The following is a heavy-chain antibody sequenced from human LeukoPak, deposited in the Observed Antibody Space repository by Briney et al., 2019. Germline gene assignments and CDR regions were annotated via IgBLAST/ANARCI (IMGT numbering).Heavy chain of an antibody. CDR3: ARDLSGSPVGDY. Sequence: ASVKVSCKASGGTFSSYAISWVRQAPGQGLEWMGRIIPILGIANYAQKFQGRVTITADKSTSTAYMELSSLRSEDTVVYYCARDLSGSPVGDYWGQGTLVTVSS. V-gene: IGHV1-69*04. J-gene: IGHJ4*02. CDR1: GGTFSSYA. CDR2: IIPILGIA. D-gene: IGHD1-26*01.